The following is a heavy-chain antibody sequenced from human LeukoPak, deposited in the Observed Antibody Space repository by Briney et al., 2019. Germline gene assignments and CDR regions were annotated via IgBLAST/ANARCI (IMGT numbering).Heavy chain of an antibody. D-gene: IGHD3-16*01. CDR2: IWYDGSNK. Sequence: GGSLRLSCAASGFTVNYMSWVRQAPGKGLEWVAVIWYDGSNKYYADSVKGRFTISRDNSKNTLYLQMNSLRAEDTAVYYCATDRAWGGFDYWGLGALVTVSS. J-gene: IGHJ4*02. V-gene: IGHV3-33*08. CDR3: ATDRAWGGFDY. CDR1: GFTVNY.